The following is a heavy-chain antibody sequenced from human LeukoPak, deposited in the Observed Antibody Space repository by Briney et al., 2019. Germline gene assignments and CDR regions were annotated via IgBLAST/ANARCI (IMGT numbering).Heavy chain of an antibody. J-gene: IGHJ4*01. CDR2: ISGSGGST. V-gene: IGHV3-23*01. CDR1: GFTLSILD. Sequence: GGSLRLSCAASGFTLSILDMSWVRQAPGKGLEWVSAISGSGGSTYYADSVKGRFTISRDKSKNTLYLQMNSLRAEDTAVYYCAKGLAVACHFDYWGQGTLVTVSS. D-gene: IGHD5-12*01. CDR3: AKGLAVACHFDY.